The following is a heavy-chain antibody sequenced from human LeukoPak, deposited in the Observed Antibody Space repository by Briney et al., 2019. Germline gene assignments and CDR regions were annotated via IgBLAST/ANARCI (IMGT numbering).Heavy chain of an antibody. D-gene: IGHD6-13*01. CDR2: ISSSGGST. CDR3: AKVGHGYSSIPLLDY. J-gene: IGHJ4*02. V-gene: IGHV3-23*01. Sequence: GGSLRLSCAASGFTFSSYAMSWVRQAPGKGLEWVSAISSSGGSTYYADSVKGRFTISRDNSKNTLYLQMNSLRAEDTAVYYCAKVGHGYSSIPLLDYWGQGTLVTVSS. CDR1: GFTFSSYA.